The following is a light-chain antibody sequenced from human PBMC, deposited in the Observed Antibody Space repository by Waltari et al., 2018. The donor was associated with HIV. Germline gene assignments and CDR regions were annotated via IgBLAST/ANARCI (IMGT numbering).Light chain of an antibody. CDR2: GKN. CDR1: SLRTFY. CDR3: NSRDNSANVV. J-gene: IGLJ2*01. Sequence: SSELTQDPAVSVALGQTVRITCRGDSLRTFYASWYQQKPGQAPVLVIYGKNNRPSGMPDRFAGSSSGNTASLTITGAQAEEEADYYCNSRDNSANVVFGGGTKLTVL. V-gene: IGLV3-19*01.